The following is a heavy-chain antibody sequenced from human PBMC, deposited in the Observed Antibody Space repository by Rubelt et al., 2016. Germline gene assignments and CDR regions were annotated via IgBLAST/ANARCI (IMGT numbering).Heavy chain of an antibody. V-gene: IGHV5-51*01. J-gene: IGHJ5*02. CDR3: ARVTTVTNDNRFDP. D-gene: IGHD4-17*01. Sequence: EVQLVQSGAEVKKPGESLKISCKGSGYSFTSYWIGWVRQMPGKGLECMGIIYPGDSDTRYSPSVQGQVTISADKSIRPGYLQWSSLKASDTAMYYCARVTTVTNDNRFDPWGQGTLVTVSS. CDR1: GYSFTSYW. CDR2: IYPGDSDT.